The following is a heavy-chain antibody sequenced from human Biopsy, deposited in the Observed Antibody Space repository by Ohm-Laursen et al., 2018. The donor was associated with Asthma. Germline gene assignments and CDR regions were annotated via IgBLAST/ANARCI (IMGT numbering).Heavy chain of an antibody. CDR1: GGSISSDY. CDR3: ARGQGRGMQLWSLDL. J-gene: IGHJ5*02. V-gene: IGHV4-59*07. D-gene: IGHD5-18*01. Sequence: SDTLSLTCTVSGGSISSDYWSWIRQSPGKGLEWIGYIHNSGNTNYNSSLKSRVTISLDTSKNHFSLRLSFVTVADTAVYFCARGQGRGMQLWSLDLWGQGILVTVSS. CDR2: IHNSGNT.